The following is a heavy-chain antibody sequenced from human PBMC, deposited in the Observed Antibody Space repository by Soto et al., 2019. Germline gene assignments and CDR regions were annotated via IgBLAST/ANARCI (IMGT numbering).Heavy chain of an antibody. CDR2: IYPGDSDT. V-gene: IGHV5-51*01. J-gene: IGHJ5*02. CDR3: ARTYYYGSGSYSQGNWFDP. CDR1: GYSFTSYW. D-gene: IGHD3-10*01. Sequence: KSLKISCKGSGYSFTSYWIGWVRQMPGKGLEWMGIIYPGDSDTRYSPSFQGQVTISADKSISTAYLQWSSLKASDTAMYYCARTYYYGSGSYSQGNWFDPWGQGTLVTVSS.